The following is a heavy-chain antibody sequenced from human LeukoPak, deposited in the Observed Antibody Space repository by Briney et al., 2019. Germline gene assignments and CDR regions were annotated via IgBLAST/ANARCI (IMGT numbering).Heavy chain of an antibody. CDR1: GGSFNGYS. CDR2: INLGGST. Sequence: TTSETLSLTCAVYGGSFNGYSWSWIRQSPGKGLEWIGEINLGGSTNYNPSLKSRVTMTIDTSKKEVSLKLTSVTAADTSIYFCASSSKVVRPDSWDYWGQGTLVTVSS. CDR3: ASSSKVVRPDSWDY. V-gene: IGHV4-34*01. D-gene: IGHD6-6*01. J-gene: IGHJ4*02.